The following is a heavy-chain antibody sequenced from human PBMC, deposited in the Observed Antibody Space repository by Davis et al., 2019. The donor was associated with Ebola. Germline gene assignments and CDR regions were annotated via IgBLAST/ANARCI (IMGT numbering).Heavy chain of an antibody. V-gene: IGHV4-59*08. Sequence: SETLSLTCGVSGDSISRSYWSWIRQPPGKGLEWIGYIYYSGSTNYNPSLKSRVTISVDTSKNQFSLKLSSVTAADTAVYYCARRVGAFYWYFDLWGRGTLVTVSS. CDR3: ARRVGAFYWYFDL. CDR2: IYYSGST. D-gene: IGHD1-26*01. CDR1: GDSISRSY. J-gene: IGHJ2*01.